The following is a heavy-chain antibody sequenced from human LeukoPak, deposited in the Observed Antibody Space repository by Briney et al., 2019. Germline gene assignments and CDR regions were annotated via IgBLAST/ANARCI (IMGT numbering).Heavy chain of an antibody. V-gene: IGHV5-51*01. J-gene: IGHJ4*02. CDR3: ASARHGDYVWDY. CDR2: IYSGDSHT. CDR1: GYSFTYW. D-gene: IGHD4-17*01. Sequence: GESLKISCKGSGYSFTYWIGWVRQMPGKGLEWMGIIYSGDSHTKYSPSFQGRVTISVDNSISTAYLQWGSLEASDTAMYYCASARHGDYVWDYWGQGTLVTVSS.